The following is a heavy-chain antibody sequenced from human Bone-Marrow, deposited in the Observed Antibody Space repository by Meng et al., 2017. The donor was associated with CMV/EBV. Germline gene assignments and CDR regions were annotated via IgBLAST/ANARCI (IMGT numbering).Heavy chain of an antibody. Sequence: GESLKISCAASGFTVSSNYMSWVRQAPGKGLEWVSVIYSGGSTYYADSVKGRFTISRDNAKNSLYLQMNGLRAEDTAVYYCSRTLRYPNALDIWGQGTMVTVSS. CDR2: IYSGGST. CDR3: SRTLRYPNALDI. CDR1: GFTVSSNY. D-gene: IGHD1-1*01. V-gene: IGHV3-53*01. J-gene: IGHJ3*02.